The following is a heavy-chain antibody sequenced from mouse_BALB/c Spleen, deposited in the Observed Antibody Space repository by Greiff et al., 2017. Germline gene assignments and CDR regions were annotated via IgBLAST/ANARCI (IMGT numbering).Heavy chain of an antibody. CDR3: ATLRLFYAMDY. J-gene: IGHJ4*01. Sequence: EVQGVESGGGLVKPGGSLKLSCAASGFTFSNYYMYWVRQTPEKRLEWVATISDGGSYTYYPDSVKGRFTISRDNAKNNLYLQMSSLKSEYTAMYYRATLRLFYAMDYWGQGTSVTVSS. V-gene: IGHV5-4*02. CDR1: GFTFSNYY. D-gene: IGHD2-12*01. CDR2: ISDGGSYT.